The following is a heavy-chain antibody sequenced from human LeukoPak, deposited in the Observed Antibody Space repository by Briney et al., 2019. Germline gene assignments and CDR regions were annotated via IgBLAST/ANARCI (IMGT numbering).Heavy chain of an antibody. J-gene: IGHJ6*02. V-gene: IGHV1-69*02. D-gene: IGHD3-10*01. CDR2: IIPILGIA. CDR3: ASGRSSGYYYGMDV. CDR1: GGTFSSYT. Sequence: SVKVSCKASGGTFSSYTISWVRQAPGQGLEWMGRIIPILGIANYAQKFQGRVTITADKSTSTAYMELSSLRSEDTAVHHCASGRSSGYYYGMDVWGQGTTVTVSS.